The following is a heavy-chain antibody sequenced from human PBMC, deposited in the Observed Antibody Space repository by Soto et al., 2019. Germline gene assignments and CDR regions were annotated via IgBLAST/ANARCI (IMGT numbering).Heavy chain of an antibody. CDR3: ARGLTVTGFDY. V-gene: IGHV1-46*03. Sequence: QVQMVQSGAEVKKPGASVKVSCKTSGYTFTSYYMHWVRQAPGQGLEWMGIINPSGGSTSYAQKVQGRVIMTRDTATSTVYMELSSLRSEDTAVYYCARGLTVTGFDYWGQGTLVTVSS. D-gene: IGHD4-17*01. CDR2: INPSGGST. CDR1: GYTFTSYY. J-gene: IGHJ4*02.